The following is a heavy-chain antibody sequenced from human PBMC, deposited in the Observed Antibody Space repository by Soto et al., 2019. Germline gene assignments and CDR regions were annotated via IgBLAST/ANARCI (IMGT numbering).Heavy chain of an antibody. CDR3: AKGGDKSLLWFGAVDY. V-gene: IGHV3-23*01. J-gene: IGHJ4*02. Sequence: EVQLLESGGGLVQPGGSLRLSCAASGFTFSSYAMSWVRQAPGKGLEWVSAISGSGGSTYYADSVKGRFTISRDNSKNKLYLQMNSLRAEDTAVYYCAKGGDKSLLWFGAVDYWGQGPLVTVSS. CDR1: GFTFSSYA. CDR2: ISGSGGST. D-gene: IGHD3-10*01.